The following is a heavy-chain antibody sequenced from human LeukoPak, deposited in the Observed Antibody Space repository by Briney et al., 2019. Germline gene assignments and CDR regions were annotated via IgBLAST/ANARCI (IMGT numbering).Heavy chain of an antibody. V-gene: IGHV3-23*01. Sequence: GGSLRLSCAASGCNFANHAMSWVRQTAGKGLEWVSAISGGGDITYYADSVKGRFTISRDNSKDTLFLQMHSLRPGDTAVYYCVREDTPATANYWGQGTLVTISS. CDR2: ISGGGDIT. J-gene: IGHJ4*02. CDR3: VREDTPATANY. D-gene: IGHD2-21*02. CDR1: GCNFANHA.